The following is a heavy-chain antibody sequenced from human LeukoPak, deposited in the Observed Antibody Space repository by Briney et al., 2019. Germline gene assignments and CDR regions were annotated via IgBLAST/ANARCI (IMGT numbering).Heavy chain of an antibody. J-gene: IGHJ4*02. Sequence: ASVKVSCKASGYTFTGYYMHWVRQAPGKGLEWMGGFDPEDGEIIYAQKFQGRVTMTEDTSTDTAYMELSSLRSEDTAVYYCAGGPAGWPDYWGQGTLVTVSA. V-gene: IGHV1-24*01. CDR2: FDPEDGEI. CDR3: AGGPAGWPDY. CDR1: GYTFTGYY. D-gene: IGHD2-2*01.